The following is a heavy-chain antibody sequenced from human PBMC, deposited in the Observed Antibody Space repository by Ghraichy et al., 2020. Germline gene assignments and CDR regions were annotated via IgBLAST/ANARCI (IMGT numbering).Heavy chain of an antibody. V-gene: IGHV3-23*01. CDR1: GFTFSNYA. J-gene: IGHJ6*02. Sequence: GGSLRLSCAASGFTFSNYAMSWVRQAPGKGLEWVSAISGSGGSTYYADSVKGRFTISRDNSENTLYLQMNSLRAEDTAEYYCAKVSTPCSGGSCYYYYHGMDVWGQGTTVTVSS. D-gene: IGHD2-15*01. CDR3: AKVSTPCSGGSCYYYYHGMDV. CDR2: ISGSGGST.